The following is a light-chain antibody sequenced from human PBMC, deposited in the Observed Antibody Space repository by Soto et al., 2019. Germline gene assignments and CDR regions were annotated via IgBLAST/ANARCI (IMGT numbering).Light chain of an antibody. Sequence: QSALTQPRSVYGSPGQSVTISCTGTSSDVGGYNYVSWYQQHPGKAPKLMIYDVSKQPSGVPDRFSGSKSGNTASLTISGLQAEDEADYYCCSYAGSYTLVFGGGTKLTVL. J-gene: IGLJ2*01. CDR2: DVS. CDR1: SSDVGGYNY. CDR3: CSYAGSYTLV. V-gene: IGLV2-11*01.